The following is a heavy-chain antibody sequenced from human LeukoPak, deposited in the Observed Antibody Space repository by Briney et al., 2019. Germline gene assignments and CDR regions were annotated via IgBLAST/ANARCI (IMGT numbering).Heavy chain of an antibody. Sequence: GGSLRLSCAASGFTFSSYGMHWVRQAPGKGLEWVAVIWYDGSNKYYADSVKGRFTISRDNSKNTLYLQMNSLRAEDTAVYYCARDEAAAGTGYFDYWGQGTLVTVSS. D-gene: IGHD6-13*01. CDR2: IWYDGSNK. V-gene: IGHV3-33*01. J-gene: IGHJ4*02. CDR1: GFTFSSYG. CDR3: ARDEAAAGTGYFDY.